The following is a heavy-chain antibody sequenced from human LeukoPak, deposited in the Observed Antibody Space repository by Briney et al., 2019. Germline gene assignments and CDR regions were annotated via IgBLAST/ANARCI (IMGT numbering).Heavy chain of an antibody. J-gene: IGHJ1*01. CDR1: GYTFTSYD. CDR2: MNPNSGNT. V-gene: IGHV1-8*01. D-gene: IGHD5-12*01. Sequence: GASVKISCKASGYTFTSYDINWVRQATGQGLEWMGWMNPNSGNTGYAQKFQGRVTMTRNTSISTAYMELSSLTSDDTAVYYCARDYGYGAYGPTYFQHWGQGTLVTVSS. CDR3: ARDYGYGAYGPTYFQH.